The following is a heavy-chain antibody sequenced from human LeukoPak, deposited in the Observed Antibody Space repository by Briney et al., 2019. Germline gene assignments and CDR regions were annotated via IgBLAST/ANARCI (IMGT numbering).Heavy chain of an antibody. V-gene: IGHV4-59*01. D-gene: IGHD3-16*01. CDR2: IYYSGST. J-gene: IGHJ5*02. CDR1: GGSISSYY. CDR3: AKDPGDYDYVWGSLNWFDP. Sequence: PSETLSLTCTVSGGSISSYYWSWIRQPPGKGLEWIGYIYYSGSTNYNPSLKSRVTISVDTSKNQFSLKLGSVTAADTAVYYCAKDPGDYDYVWGSLNWFDPWGQGTLVTVSS.